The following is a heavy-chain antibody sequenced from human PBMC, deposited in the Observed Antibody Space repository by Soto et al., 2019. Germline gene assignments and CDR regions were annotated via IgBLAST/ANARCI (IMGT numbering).Heavy chain of an antibody. CDR1: SGSISSSLNH. D-gene: IGHD3-10*01. CDR3: ARQGRRPTYYYYGMDV. CDR2: INYSGST. J-gene: IGHJ6*02. Sequence: SETLSLTCIVSSGSISSSLNHWGWIRQPPGKGLEWIGNINYSGSTYYNPSLQSRLTISVDTSNNQFSLRLSSVTAADTAVYYCARQGRRPTYYYYGMDVWGQGTTVTVSS. V-gene: IGHV4-39*01.